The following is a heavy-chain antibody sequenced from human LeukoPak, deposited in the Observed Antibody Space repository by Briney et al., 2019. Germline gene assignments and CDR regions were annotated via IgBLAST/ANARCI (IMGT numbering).Heavy chain of an antibody. D-gene: IGHD3-22*01. CDR3: ARNYDSSGYSDY. V-gene: IGHV1-8*01. CDR1: GYTFTSYD. J-gene: IGHJ4*02. CDR2: MNPNSGNT. Sequence: ASVKVSCKASGYTFTSYDINWVRQATGQGLECMGWMNPNSGNTGYAQKFQGRVTMTRNTSISTAYMELSSLRSEDTAVYYCARNYDSSGYSDYWGQGTLVTVSS.